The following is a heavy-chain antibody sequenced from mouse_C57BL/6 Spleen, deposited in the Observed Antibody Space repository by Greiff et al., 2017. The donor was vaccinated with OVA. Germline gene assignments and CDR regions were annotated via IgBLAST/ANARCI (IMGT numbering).Heavy chain of an antibody. Sequence: VKLQQSGAELARPGASVKLSCKASGYTFTSYGISWVKQRTGQGLEWIGEIYPRSGNTYYNEKFKGKATLTADKSSSTAYMELRSLTSEDSAVYFCARGGGIDYDGDWYFDVWGTGTTVTVSS. CDR2: IYPRSGNT. J-gene: IGHJ1*03. CDR3: ARGGGIDYDGDWYFDV. D-gene: IGHD2-4*01. V-gene: IGHV1-81*01. CDR1: GYTFTSYG.